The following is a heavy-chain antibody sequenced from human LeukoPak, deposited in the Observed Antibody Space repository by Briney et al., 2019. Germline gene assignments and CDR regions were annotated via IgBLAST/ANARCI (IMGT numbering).Heavy chain of an antibody. Sequence: SETLSLTCTVSGGSISSYYWSWIRQPPGKGLEWIGYIYYSGSTNYNPSLKSRVTISVDASKNQFSLKLSSVTAADTAAYYCAREVSGAWTYFDYWGQGTLVTVSS. J-gene: IGHJ4*02. CDR2: IYYSGST. V-gene: IGHV4-59*01. D-gene: IGHD1-1*01. CDR1: GGSISSYY. CDR3: AREVSGAWTYFDY.